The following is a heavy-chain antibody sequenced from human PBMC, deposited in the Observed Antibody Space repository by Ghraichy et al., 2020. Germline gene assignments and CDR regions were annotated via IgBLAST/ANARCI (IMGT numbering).Heavy chain of an antibody. D-gene: IGHD4-11*01. Sequence: GESLNISCKGSGYSFTNYWIGWVRQMPGKGLEWMGIIYPIDSDTRYSPPFQGQVTISADKSISTAYLQWSSLKASDTAMYYCARPGSNYAGGYDYWGQGTLVTVSS. CDR3: ARPGSNYAGGYDY. J-gene: IGHJ4*02. CDR2: IYPIDSDT. V-gene: IGHV5-51*01. CDR1: GYSFTNYW.